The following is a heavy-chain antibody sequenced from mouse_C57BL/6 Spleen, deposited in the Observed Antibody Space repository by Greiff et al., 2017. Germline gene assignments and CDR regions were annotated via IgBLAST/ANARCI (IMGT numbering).Heavy chain of an antibody. J-gene: IGHJ4*01. V-gene: IGHV1-37*01. CDR3: ARWWDYAMDD. D-gene: IGHD1-1*02. CDR2: INPSNGDT. CDR1: GYSFTGYF. Sequence: EVQLQQSGPELVKPGASVKISCKASGYSFTGYFMNWVKQSHGQSLEWIGRINPSNGDTFYNKKFKGKATLTVDKYSSTAHMELLSMTSEDFAVYYYARWWDYAMDDWGQGTSVTVSS.